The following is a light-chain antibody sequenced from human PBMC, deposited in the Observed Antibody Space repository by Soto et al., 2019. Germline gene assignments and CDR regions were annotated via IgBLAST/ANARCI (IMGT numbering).Light chain of an antibody. Sequence: DIQMTQSPSSLSVSVGDRVTIACRASQSISTYLNWYQQKPGKAPKLLIYAASSLQSGVPSRFSGSGSGTDFTLTISFLQPEDFATYYCQQSYSTPPWTFGQGTKVDIK. J-gene: IGKJ1*01. V-gene: IGKV1-39*01. CDR2: AAS. CDR3: QQSYSTPPWT. CDR1: QSISTY.